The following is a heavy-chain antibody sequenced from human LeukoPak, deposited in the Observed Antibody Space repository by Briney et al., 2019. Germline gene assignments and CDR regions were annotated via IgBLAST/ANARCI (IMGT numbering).Heavy chain of an antibody. D-gene: IGHD6-6*01. CDR2: ISYDGSNK. J-gene: IGHJ4*02. Sequence: PGGSLRLSCAASGFTFSSYAMHWVRQTPGKGLEWVAVISYDGSNKYYADSVKGRFTISRDNSKNTLYLQMNSLRAEDTAVYYCARDLWGIAARASYFDYWGQGTLVNVSS. CDR3: ARDLWGIAARASYFDY. CDR1: GFTFSSYA. V-gene: IGHV3-30*01.